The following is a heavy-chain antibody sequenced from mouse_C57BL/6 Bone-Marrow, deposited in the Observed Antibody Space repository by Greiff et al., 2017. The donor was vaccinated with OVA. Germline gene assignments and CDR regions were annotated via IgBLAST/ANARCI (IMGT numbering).Heavy chain of an antibody. J-gene: IGHJ2*01. CDR2: IYPGSGST. Sequence: VQLQQSGAELVKPGASVKMSCKASGYTFTSYWITWVKQRPGQGLEWIGDIYPGSGSTNYNEKFKSKATLTVDTSSSTAYMQLSSLTSEDSAVYYCARCPLYYSNFDYWGQGTTLTVSS. CDR3: ARCPLYYSNFDY. V-gene: IGHV1-55*01. D-gene: IGHD2-5*01. CDR1: GYTFTSYW.